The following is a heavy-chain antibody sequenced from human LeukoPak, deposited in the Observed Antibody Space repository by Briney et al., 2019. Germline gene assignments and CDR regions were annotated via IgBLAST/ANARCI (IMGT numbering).Heavy chain of an antibody. CDR3: AKDIVPNYGSTFDF. V-gene: IGHV3-23*01. CDR1: GFTFSTFA. D-gene: IGHD1-7*01. CDR2: ISDSGGIT. Sequence: PGGSLRLSCAASGFTFSTFAMNWVRQGPGKGLEWVAVISDSGGITYYADSLKGRFTISRDNSKNTLHLQMNSLRAEDTAVYYCAKDIVPNYGSTFDFWGQGTMVTVSS. J-gene: IGHJ3*01.